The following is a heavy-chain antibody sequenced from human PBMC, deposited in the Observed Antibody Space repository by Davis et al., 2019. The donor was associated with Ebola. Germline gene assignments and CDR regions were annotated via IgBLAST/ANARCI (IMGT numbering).Heavy chain of an antibody. V-gene: IGHV1-18*01. Sequence: ASVKVSCKASGYTFTSYGISWVRQAPGQGLEWMGWISAYNGNTNYAQKLQGRVTMTTDTSTSTAYMELRSLRSDDTAVYYCARDLGGVIVRYYYGMDVWGQGTTVTVSS. CDR1: GYTFTSYG. D-gene: IGHD3-16*02. J-gene: IGHJ6*02. CDR2: ISAYNGNT. CDR3: ARDLGGVIVRYYYGMDV.